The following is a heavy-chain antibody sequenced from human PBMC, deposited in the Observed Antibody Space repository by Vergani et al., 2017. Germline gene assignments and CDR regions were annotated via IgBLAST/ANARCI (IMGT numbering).Heavy chain of an antibody. Sequence: EVQLVESGGGLDKPGGSLRLSCAASGFTFSSSSMNWVRQAPGKGLEWVSSISSSSSYIYYADSVKGRFTISRDNAKNSLYLQMNSLRAEDTAVYYCARPIAVAGNHSSYWGQGTLVTVSS. CDR2: ISSSSSYI. D-gene: IGHD6-19*01. CDR3: ARPIAVAGNHSSY. V-gene: IGHV3-21*01. J-gene: IGHJ4*02. CDR1: GFTFSSSS.